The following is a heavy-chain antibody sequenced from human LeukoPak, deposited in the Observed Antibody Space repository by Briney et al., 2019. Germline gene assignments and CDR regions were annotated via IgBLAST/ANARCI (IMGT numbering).Heavy chain of an antibody. CDR1: GFTFSSYA. V-gene: IGHV3-43*02. CDR3: AKESGKFDY. Sequence: PGGSLRLSCSASGFTFSSYAMHWVRQAPGKGLEWVSLISADGGSAFSADSVKGRFSISRDNSKNSLYLQMDSLRSEDTAMYYCAKESGKFDYWGQGTLAVVSS. CDR2: ISADGGSA. J-gene: IGHJ4*02.